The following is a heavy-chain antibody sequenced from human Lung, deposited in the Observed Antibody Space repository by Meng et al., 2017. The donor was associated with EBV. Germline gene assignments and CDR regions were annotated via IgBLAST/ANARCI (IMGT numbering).Heavy chain of an antibody. V-gene: IGHV4-4*02. J-gene: IGHJ2*01. CDR2: IYHSGIT. Sequence: VLLQESCPGLVRPSGTRSLTRAVAGGSISSSNWWSGVRQPPGKGLEWIGKIYHSGITIYNPSLKSRVTMSVDNSKNQFSLKLNSMTAADTAVYYCASLYGDSSVWYLDLWGRGTLVTVSS. CDR3: ASLYGDSSVWYLDL. D-gene: IGHD4-17*01. CDR1: GGSISSSNW.